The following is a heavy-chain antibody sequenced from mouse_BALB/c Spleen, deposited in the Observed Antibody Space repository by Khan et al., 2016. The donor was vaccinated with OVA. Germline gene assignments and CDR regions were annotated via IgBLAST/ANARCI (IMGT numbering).Heavy chain of an antibody. D-gene: IGHD6-1*01. V-gene: IGHV14-3*02. Sequence: VQLQESGAELVKPAPTVKLSCTTSGLYIKDTYMHWLKQWPEQGLEWIGRIDPPNGNTKYDPKFKGKATITADTTSNTVYLQLSSLTSEDTAVYYCARIARKWGQGTTLTVSS. CDR2: IDPPNGNT. CDR1: GLYIKDTY. CDR3: ARIARK. J-gene: IGHJ2*01.